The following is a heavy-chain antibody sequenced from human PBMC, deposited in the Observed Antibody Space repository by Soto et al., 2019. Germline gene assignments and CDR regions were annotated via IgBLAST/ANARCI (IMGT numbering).Heavy chain of an antibody. CDR2: IIAMFGVA. CDR3: AREVQGNSSRHHTWFGP. CDR1: GDTFSTYS. Sequence: QVQLVQSGAEVKKPGSSVKVSCKASGDTFSTYSISWVRQAPGQGLEWMGGIIAMFGVAVYAQKFQGRVMITADDPTSTVYMVLSSLRSEDTAFYYCAREVQGNSSRHHTWFGPWGQGSLVTVSS. D-gene: IGHD1-1*01. J-gene: IGHJ5*02. V-gene: IGHV1-69*01.